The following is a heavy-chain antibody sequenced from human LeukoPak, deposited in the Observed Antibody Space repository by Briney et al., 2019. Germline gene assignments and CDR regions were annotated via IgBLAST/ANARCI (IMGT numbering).Heavy chain of an antibody. CDR1: GYTFTGYY. V-gene: IGHV1-2*02. CDR2: INPNSGGT. J-gene: IGHJ3*02. Sequence: ASVKVSCKASGYTFTGYYMHWVRQAPGQGLEWMGWINPNSGGTNYAQKSQGRVTMTRDTPISTAYMELSRLRSDDTAVYYCARVGATGAFDIWGQGTMVTVSS. D-gene: IGHD1-26*01. CDR3: ARVGATGAFDI.